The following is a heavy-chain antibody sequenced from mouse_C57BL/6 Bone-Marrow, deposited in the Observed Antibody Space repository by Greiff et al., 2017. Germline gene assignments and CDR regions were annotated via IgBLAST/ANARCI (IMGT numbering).Heavy chain of an antibody. J-gene: IGHJ2*01. Sequence: VKLQESGAELARPGASVKLSCKASGYTFTSYGISWVKQRTGQGLEWIGEIYPRSGNTYYNEKFKGKATLTADKSSSTAYMELRSLTSEDSAVYFCARWGSYDGYLDYWGQGTTLTVSS. CDR1: GYTFTSYG. CDR2: IYPRSGNT. V-gene: IGHV1-81*01. CDR3: ARWGSYDGYLDY. D-gene: IGHD2-3*01.